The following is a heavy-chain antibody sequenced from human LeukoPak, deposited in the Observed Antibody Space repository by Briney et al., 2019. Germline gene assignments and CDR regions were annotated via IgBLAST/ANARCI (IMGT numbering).Heavy chain of an antibody. CDR2: ISGSGGST. D-gene: IGHD2-15*01. V-gene: IGHV3-23*01. J-gene: IGHJ4*02. Sequence: GGSLRLSCAASGLAFSSYAMSWVRQAPGEGLEWVSAISGSGGSTYYADTVKGRFTISRDNSKNTLYLQMNSLRAEDTAVYYCAKDLSSVVVVAATPFGYWGQGTLVTVSS. CDR1: GLAFSSYA. CDR3: AKDLSSVVVVAATPFGY.